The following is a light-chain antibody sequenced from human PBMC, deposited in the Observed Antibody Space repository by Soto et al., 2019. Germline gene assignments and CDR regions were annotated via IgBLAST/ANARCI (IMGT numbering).Light chain of an antibody. Sequence: EIVMTQSPATLSVSPWERATLSCRASQSVTNYLVWYQQKPGQAPRLLLYGASTRATGIPARFSGSGSGTELNLSISRLQSEDFAVYYCQKYNKWPLTCGQGTKVDIK. CDR2: GAS. V-gene: IGKV3-15*01. CDR3: QKYNKWPLT. CDR1: QSVTNY. J-gene: IGKJ1*01.